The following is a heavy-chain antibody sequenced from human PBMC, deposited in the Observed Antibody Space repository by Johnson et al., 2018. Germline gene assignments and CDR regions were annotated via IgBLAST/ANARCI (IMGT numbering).Heavy chain of an antibody. Sequence: VQLQESGGGLVQXGGSXKLXCAASGFSFSDSAMHWVRQASGKGLEWVGRISSKANIYATASAASVKGRFTIPRDESKNTAYLQMHSLRTEDTAVSYWSRSGDVTGGWGQGTLVTVSS. V-gene: IGHV3-73*02. CDR2: ISSKANIYAT. CDR1: GFSFSDSA. CDR3: SRSGDVTGG. J-gene: IGHJ4*02. D-gene: IGHD3-10*01.